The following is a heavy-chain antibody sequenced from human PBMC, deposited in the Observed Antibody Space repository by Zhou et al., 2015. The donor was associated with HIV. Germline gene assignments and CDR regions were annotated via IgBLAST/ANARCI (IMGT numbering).Heavy chain of an antibody. CDR1: GGTFSSYA. V-gene: IGHV1-69*01. J-gene: IGHJ6*02. D-gene: IGHD1-26*01. Sequence: QVQLVQSGAEVKKPGSSVKVSCKASGGTFSSYAISWVRQAPGQGLEWMGGIIPIFGTANYAQKFQGRVTITADESTSTAYMELSSLRSEDTAVYYCARSWEVGAHPYYYYGMDVWGQGTTVTVSS. CDR3: ARSWEVGAHPYYYYGMDV. CDR2: IIPIFGTA.